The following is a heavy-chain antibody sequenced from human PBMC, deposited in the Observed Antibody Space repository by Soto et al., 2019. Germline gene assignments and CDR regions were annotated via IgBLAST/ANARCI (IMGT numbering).Heavy chain of an antibody. Sequence: QLLESGGGLVQPGGSLRLSCAASGSSINTYAMTWVRQAPGKGLEWVSLISASGTATYYAESVKGRFTISRDNPKNMVYVQMDRLRVKDTAVYFFAKDLRLELRGGDYWGQGTLVTVSS. CDR3: AKDLRLELRGGDY. CDR1: GSSINTYA. CDR2: ISASGTAT. J-gene: IGHJ4*02. D-gene: IGHD1-7*01. V-gene: IGHV3-23*01.